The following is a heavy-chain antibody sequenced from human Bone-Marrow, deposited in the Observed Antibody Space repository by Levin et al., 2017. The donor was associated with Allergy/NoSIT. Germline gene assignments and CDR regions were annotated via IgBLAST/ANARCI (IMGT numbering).Heavy chain of an antibody. V-gene: IGHV1-8*01. D-gene: IGHD3-22*01. J-gene: IGHJ3*02. CDR2: MNPNSGNT. CDR1: GYTFTSYD. Sequence: ASVKVSCKASGYTFTSYDINWVRQATGQGLEWMGWMNPNSGNTGYAQKFQGRVTMTRNTSISTAYMELSSLRSEDTAVYYCARGLVVSGYYYDAFDIWGQGTMVTVSS. CDR3: ARGLVVSGYYYDAFDI.